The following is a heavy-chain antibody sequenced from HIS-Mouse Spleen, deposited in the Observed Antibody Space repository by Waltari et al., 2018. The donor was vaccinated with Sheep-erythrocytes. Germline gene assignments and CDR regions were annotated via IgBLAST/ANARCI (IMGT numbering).Heavy chain of an antibody. J-gene: IGHJ4*02. CDR3: ARAPYYYDSSGYYYFDY. CDR1: GGSISSGDYY. Sequence: QVQLQESGPGLVKPSQTLSLTCTVSGGSISSGDYYWSWIRQPPGKGLEWIGYIYYSGSTYYNPSLKSRVTISVHTSKNQFSLKLSSVTAADTAVYYCARAPYYYDSSGYYYFDYWGQGTLVTVSS. V-gene: IGHV4-30-4*01. D-gene: IGHD3-22*01. CDR2: IYYSGST.